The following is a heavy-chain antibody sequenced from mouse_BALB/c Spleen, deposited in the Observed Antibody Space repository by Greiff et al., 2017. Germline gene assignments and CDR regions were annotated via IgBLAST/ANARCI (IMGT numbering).Heavy chain of an antibody. J-gene: IGHJ1*01. V-gene: IGHV1-9*01. CDR3: ARYDGYWYFDV. CDR1: GYTFSSYW. CDR2: ILPGSGST. Sequence: QVQLQQSGAELMKPGASVKISCKATGYTFSSYWIEWVKQRPGHGLEWIGEILPGSGSTNYNEKFKGKATFTADTSSNTAYMQLSSLTSEDSAVYYCARYDGYWYFDVWGAGTTVTVSS. D-gene: IGHD2-3*01.